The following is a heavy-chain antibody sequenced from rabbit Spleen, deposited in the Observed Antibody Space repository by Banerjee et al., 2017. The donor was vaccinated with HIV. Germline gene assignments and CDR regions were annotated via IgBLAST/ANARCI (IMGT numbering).Heavy chain of an antibody. CDR1: GFSFSSSYW. Sequence: QSLEESGGDLVKPGASLTLTCTASGFSFSSSYWICWVRQAPGKGLEWIACIDGGSYGTIYYATWAKGRFAISKTSSTTVTLQMTSLTAADTATYFCARKYDDYSGLWGQGTLVTVS. CDR3: ARKYDDYSGL. J-gene: IGHJ4*01. D-gene: IGHD2-1*01. V-gene: IGHV1S40*01. CDR2: IDGGSYGTI.